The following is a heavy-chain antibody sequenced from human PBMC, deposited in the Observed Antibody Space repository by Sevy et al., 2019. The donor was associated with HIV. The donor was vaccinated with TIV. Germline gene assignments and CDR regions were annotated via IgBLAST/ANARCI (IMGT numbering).Heavy chain of an antibody. J-gene: IGHJ4*02. CDR2: ISGSGGRT. CDR3: AKRSMFAPYYCDY. V-gene: IGHV3-23*01. CDR1: GFTFSSYA. D-gene: IGHD3-10*02. Sequence: GGSLRLSCPASGFTFSSYAMSWVRQAPGKGLEWVSAISGSGGRTYYADSVKGRFTISRDNSKNTLYLQMNSLRAEDTAVYYCAKRSMFAPYYCDYWGQGTLVTVSS.